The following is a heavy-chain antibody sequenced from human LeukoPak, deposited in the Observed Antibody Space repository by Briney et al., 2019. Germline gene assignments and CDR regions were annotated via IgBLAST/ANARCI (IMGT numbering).Heavy chain of an antibody. Sequence: PGGSLRLSCAASGFTFRSYSMNWVRPAPGKGREWVSSIRSSSSYIYYADSVKGRFTISRDNAKNSLYLQMNSLRAEDTAVYYCGRGRYDDSSGYYYVAAFDISGQGTMGTVSS. CDR3: GRGRYDDSSGYYYVAAFDI. CDR2: IRSSSSYI. V-gene: IGHV3-21*01. J-gene: IGHJ3*02. D-gene: IGHD3-22*01. CDR1: GFTFRSYS.